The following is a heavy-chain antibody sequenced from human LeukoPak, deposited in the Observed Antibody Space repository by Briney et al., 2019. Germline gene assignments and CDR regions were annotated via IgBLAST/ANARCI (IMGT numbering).Heavy chain of an antibody. V-gene: IGHV3-48*03. J-gene: IGHJ4*02. CDR3: ASGDLFLDDSSGYYLWDY. CDR2: ISSSGSTI. Sequence: GGSLRLSCAASGFTFSSYEMNWVRQAPGKGLEWVSYISSSGSTIYYADSVKGRFTISRDNAKNSLYLQMNSLRAEDTAVYYCASGDLFLDDSSGYYLWDYWGQGTLVTVSS. D-gene: IGHD3-22*01. CDR1: GFTFSSYE.